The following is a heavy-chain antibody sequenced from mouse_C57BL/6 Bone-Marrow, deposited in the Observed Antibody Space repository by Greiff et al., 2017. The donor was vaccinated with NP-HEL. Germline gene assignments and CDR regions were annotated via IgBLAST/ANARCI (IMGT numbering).Heavy chain of an antibody. CDR3: TTGGYYCWFAY. D-gene: IGHD2-3*01. CDR2: IDPENGDT. J-gene: IGHJ3*01. Sequence: EVQLVESGAELVRPGASVKLSCTASGFNIKDDYMHWVKQRPEQGLEWIGWIDPENGDTEYASKFQGKATITADTSSNTAYLQLSSLTSEDTAVYYCTTGGYYCWFAYWGQGTLVTVSA. CDR1: GFNIKDDY. V-gene: IGHV14-4*01.